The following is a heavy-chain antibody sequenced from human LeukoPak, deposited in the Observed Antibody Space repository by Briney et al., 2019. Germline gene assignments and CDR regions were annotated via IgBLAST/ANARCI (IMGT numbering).Heavy chain of an antibody. CDR1: GDSITSTRYY. D-gene: IGHD3-10*01. V-gene: IGHV4-39*01. J-gene: IGHJ4*02. CDR3: ARLCFFGSGSYYHFGS. CDR2: VYYSGST. Sequence: SETLSLTCTVAGDSITSTRYYWGWIRQPPGKGLEWIGSVYYSGSTYYNPSPKSRLTMSVDTSKNQFSLRLSSVTAADTAVYYCARLCFFGSGSYYHFGSWGQGTLVTVSS.